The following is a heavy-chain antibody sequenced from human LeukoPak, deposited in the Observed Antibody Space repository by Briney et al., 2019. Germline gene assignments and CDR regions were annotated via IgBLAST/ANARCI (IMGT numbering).Heavy chain of an antibody. Sequence: GGSLSLSFAASGFTFSSYAMSWVRPAPGKGLEWVSAISGSGGSTYYADSVKGRFTISRDNSKNTLYLQMNSLRAEDTAVYYCAKTPYYYDSSGSEDAFDIWGQGTTVTVSS. J-gene: IGHJ3*02. CDR2: ISGSGGST. CDR1: GFTFSSYA. V-gene: IGHV3-23*01. CDR3: AKTPYYYDSSGSEDAFDI. D-gene: IGHD3-22*01.